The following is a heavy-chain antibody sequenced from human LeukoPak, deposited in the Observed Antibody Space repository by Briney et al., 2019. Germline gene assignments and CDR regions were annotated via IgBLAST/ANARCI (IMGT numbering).Heavy chain of an antibody. J-gene: IGHJ4*02. CDR1: GFTFSSYA. V-gene: IGHV3-30-3*01. CDR2: ISYDGSNK. Sequence: GRSLRLSCAASGFTFSSYAMHWVRQAPGKGLEWVAVISYDGSNKYYADSVKGRFTISRDNSKNTLYLQMNSLRAEDTAVYYCARGLEVHTALTGYWGQGTLVTVSS. D-gene: IGHD3-9*01. CDR3: ARGLEVHTALTGY.